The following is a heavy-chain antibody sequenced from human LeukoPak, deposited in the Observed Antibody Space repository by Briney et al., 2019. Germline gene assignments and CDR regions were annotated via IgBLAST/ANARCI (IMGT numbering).Heavy chain of an antibody. J-gene: IGHJ5*02. CDR1: AGSISSSNYY. D-gene: IGHD3-10*01. CDR2: INYSGRT. V-gene: IGHV4-39*01. Sequence: PSETLSLTCTVSAGSISSSNYYWGWIRQPPGKGLEWIGSINYSGRTYYNPSIKSRVTISVDTSKKQFSLKLSSVTAADTAVYYCARGRPDGSGSYYKFDPWGQGTLVTVSS. CDR3: ARGRPDGSGSYYKFDP.